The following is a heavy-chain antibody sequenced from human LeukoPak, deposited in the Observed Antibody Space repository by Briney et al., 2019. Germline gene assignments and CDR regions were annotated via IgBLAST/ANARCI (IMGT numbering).Heavy chain of an antibody. CDR1: GGSISSYY. CDR2: IYTSGST. J-gene: IGHJ4*02. D-gene: IGHD2-15*01. V-gene: IGHV4-4*07. Sequence: PSGTLFLTCTVSGGSISSYYWSWIREPAGKGLEGIGRIYTSGSTNYNPSLKSRVTMSVDTSKNQFSLKLSSVTAADTAVYYCARGVAVVVAAPYDYWGQGTLVTVSS. CDR3: ARGVAVVVAAPYDY.